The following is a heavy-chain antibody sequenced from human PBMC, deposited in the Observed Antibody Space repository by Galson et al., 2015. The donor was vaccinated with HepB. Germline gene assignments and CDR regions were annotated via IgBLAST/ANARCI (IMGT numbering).Heavy chain of an antibody. V-gene: IGHV1-3*01. CDR3: ARRVGRVGFGELFSDY. CDR1: GYTFTSYA. Sequence: SVKVSCKASGYTFTSYAMHWVRQAPGQRLEWMGWINAGNGNTKYAQKLQGRVTMTTDTSTSTAYMELRSLRSDDTAVYYCARRVGRVGFGELFSDYWGQGTLVTVSS. D-gene: IGHD3-10*01. CDR2: INAGNGNT. J-gene: IGHJ4*02.